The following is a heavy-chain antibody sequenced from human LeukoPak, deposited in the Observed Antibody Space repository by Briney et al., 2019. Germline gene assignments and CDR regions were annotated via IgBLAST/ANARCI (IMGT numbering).Heavy chain of an antibody. D-gene: IGHD3-22*01. V-gene: IGHV1-24*01. CDR3: ATGYITMIVGAFDI. CDR2: FDPEDGET. CDR1: GYTLTELS. J-gene: IGHJ3*02. Sequence: WASVKVSCKVSGYTLTELSMHWVQQAPGKGLEWMGGFDPEDGETIYAQKFQGRVTMTEDTSTDTAYMELSSLRSEDTAVYYCATGYITMIVGAFDIWGQGTMVTVSS.